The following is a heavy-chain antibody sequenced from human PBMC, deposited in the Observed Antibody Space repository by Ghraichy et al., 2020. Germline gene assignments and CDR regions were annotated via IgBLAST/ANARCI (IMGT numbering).Heavy chain of an antibody. CDR3: ARVSGGTAAGIGH. Sequence: APVKVSCKASGYTFSSFGLNWVRQAPGQGLEWMGWVSTYNGDTHYAQKFQGRVTMTTDTSTTTAYMELKSLRSDDTAVYFCARVSGGTAAGIGHWGQGTLVTVSS. J-gene: IGHJ4*02. CDR2: VSTYNGDT. D-gene: IGHD6-13*01. CDR1: GYTFSSFG. V-gene: IGHV1-18*01.